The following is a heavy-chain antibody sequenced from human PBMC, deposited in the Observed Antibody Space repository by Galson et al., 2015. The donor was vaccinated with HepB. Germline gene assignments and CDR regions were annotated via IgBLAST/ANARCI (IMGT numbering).Heavy chain of an antibody. D-gene: IGHD3-3*01. V-gene: IGHV3-30*18. Sequence: SLRLSCAASGFTFDNYGIHWVRQAPGKGLEWVAGISYDGSSKYYGDSVRGRFTISRDTSKNTVNLQMNSLRAEDTAVYFCAKETGKWSGYYMTYYFGMDVWGQGTTVTVSS. J-gene: IGHJ6*02. CDR3: AKETGKWSGYYMTYYFGMDV. CDR2: ISYDGSSK. CDR1: GFTFDNYG.